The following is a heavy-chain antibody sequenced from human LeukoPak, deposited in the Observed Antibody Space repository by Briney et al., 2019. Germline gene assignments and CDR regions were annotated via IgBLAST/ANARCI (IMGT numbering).Heavy chain of an antibody. CDR3: AKDLYDSSGYYPPTYFDY. CDR2: ISGSGGST. D-gene: IGHD3-22*01. V-gene: IGHV3-23*01. CDR1: GFTFSSYA. Sequence: GGSLRLSCAASGFTFSSYAMSWVRQAPGMGLEWVSAISGSGGSTYYADSVKGRFTISRDNSKNTLYLQMNSLRAEDTAVYYCAKDLYDSSGYYPPTYFDYWGQGTLVTVSS. J-gene: IGHJ4*02.